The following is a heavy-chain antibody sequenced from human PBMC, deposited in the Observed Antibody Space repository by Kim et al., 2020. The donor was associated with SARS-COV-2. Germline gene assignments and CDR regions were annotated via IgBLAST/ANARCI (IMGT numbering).Heavy chain of an antibody. D-gene: IGHD6-13*01. V-gene: IGHV3-21*01. Sequence: GGSLRLSCAASGFTFSSYSMNWVRQAPGKGLEWVSSISSSSSYIYYADSVKGRFTISRDNAKNSLYLQMNSLRAEDTAVYYCAREGLAAAGSTDSFDPWGQGTLVTVSS. CDR2: ISSSSSYI. J-gene: IGHJ5*02. CDR3: AREGLAAAGSTDSFDP. CDR1: GFTFSSYS.